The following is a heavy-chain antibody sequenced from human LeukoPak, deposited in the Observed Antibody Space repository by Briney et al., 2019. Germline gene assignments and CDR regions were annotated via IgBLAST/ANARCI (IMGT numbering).Heavy chain of an antibody. Sequence: GGSLRLSCAASGFTFSSYWMSWVRQAPGKGLEWVANIKQDGSEKYYVDSVKGRFTISRDNAKNSLYLQMNSLRAEDTAVYYCVVWGEDRSGHRFDFWGQGTLVTVSS. J-gene: IGHJ4*02. V-gene: IGHV3-7*01. D-gene: IGHD3-22*01. CDR2: IKQDGSEK. CDR1: GFTFSSYW. CDR3: VVWGEDRSGHRFDF.